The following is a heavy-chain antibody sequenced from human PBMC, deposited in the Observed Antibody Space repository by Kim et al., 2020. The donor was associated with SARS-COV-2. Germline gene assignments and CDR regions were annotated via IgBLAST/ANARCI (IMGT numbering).Heavy chain of an antibody. D-gene: IGHD3-22*01. J-gene: IGHJ4*02. Sequence: GGSLRLSCAASGFTFNFYAMTWVRQAPGKGLEWVSAISGSGGSTPYADSVKGRFTISRDNSKNTLYLQINSLRAEDTAVYYCAKASHHYYDSSGYCFDYWGQGSLVTVSS. V-gene: IGHV3-23*01. CDR1: GFTFNFYA. CDR3: AKASHHYYDSSGYCFDY. CDR2: ISGSGGST.